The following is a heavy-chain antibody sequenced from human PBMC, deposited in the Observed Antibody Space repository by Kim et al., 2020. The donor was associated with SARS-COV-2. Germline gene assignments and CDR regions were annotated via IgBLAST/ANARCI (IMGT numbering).Heavy chain of an antibody. D-gene: IGHD3-22*01. Sequence: ASVKVSCKASGYTFTSYGISWVRQAPGQGLEWMGWISAYNGNTNYAQKLQGRVTMTTDTSTSTAYMELRSLRSDDTAVYYCARANRYYYDSSGYYKQFDYWGQGTLVTVSS. J-gene: IGHJ4*02. CDR1: GYTFTSYG. V-gene: IGHV1-18*01. CDR3: ARANRYYYDSSGYYKQFDY. CDR2: ISAYNGNT.